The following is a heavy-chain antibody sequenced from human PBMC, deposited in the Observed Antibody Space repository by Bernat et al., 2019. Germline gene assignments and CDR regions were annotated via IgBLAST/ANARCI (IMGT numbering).Heavy chain of an antibody. D-gene: IGHD5-18*01. J-gene: IGHJ5*02. Sequence: EVQLVESGGGVVQPGGSLRLSCAASGFTFDDYAMHWVRQAPGKGLEWVSLISGDGGSTYYADSVKGRFTISRDNSKNSLYLQMNSLRTEDTALYYGAKVYSYGRWWDWFDPWGQGTLVTVSS. CDR3: AKVYSYGRWWDWFDP. CDR1: GFTFDDYA. V-gene: IGHV3-43*02. CDR2: ISGDGGST.